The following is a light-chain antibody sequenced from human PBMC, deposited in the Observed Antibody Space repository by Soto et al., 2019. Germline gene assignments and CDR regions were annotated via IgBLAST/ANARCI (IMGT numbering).Light chain of an antibody. V-gene: IGLV2-14*03. CDR2: DVS. Sequence: QSALTQPASVSGSPGQSITISCTGTSSDVGAYDYVSWYQQHPGEVPNLMIFDVSDRPSGVSNRFSGSKSGNTASLTISGLQAEDEADYYCSSFTTSTSYVFGTGTKVTVL. CDR3: SSFTTSTSYV. J-gene: IGLJ1*01. CDR1: SSDVGAYDY.